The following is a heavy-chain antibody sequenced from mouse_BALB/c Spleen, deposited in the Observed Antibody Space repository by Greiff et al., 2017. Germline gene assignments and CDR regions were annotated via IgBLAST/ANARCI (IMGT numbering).Heavy chain of an antibody. CDR3: AGLYDGYPYYAMDY. CDR1: GFSLTSYG. V-gene: IGHV2-9*02. D-gene: IGHD2-3*01. Sequence: VQLQESGPGLVAPSQSLSITCTVSGFSLTSYGVHWVRQPPGKGLEWLGVIWAGGSTNYNSALMSRLSISKDNSKSQVFLKMNSLQTDDTAMYYCAGLYDGYPYYAMDYWGQGTSVTVAS. CDR2: IWAGGST. J-gene: IGHJ4*01.